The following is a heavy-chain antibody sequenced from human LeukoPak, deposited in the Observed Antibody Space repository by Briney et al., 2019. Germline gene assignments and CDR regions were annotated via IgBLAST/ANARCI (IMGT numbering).Heavy chain of an antibody. J-gene: IGHJ3*02. Sequence: GGSLRLSCAASGFTFSSYWMHWVRHPPGKGLEWVSSISGSGGGTYYADSVKGRFTISRDNSKNTLYLQMNSLRAEDTAVYYCAKDLEDLTYYDILTGPAGGAFDIWGQGTMVTVSS. V-gene: IGHV3-23*01. D-gene: IGHD3-9*01. CDR3: AKDLEDLTYYDILTGPAGGAFDI. CDR1: GFTFSSYW. CDR2: ISGSGGGT.